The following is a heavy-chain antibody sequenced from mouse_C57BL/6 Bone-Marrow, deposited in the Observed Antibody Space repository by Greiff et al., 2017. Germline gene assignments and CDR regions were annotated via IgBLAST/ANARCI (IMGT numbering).Heavy chain of an antibody. J-gene: IGHJ1*03. D-gene: IGHD1-1*01. CDR2: INPYNGDT. V-gene: IGHV1-20*01. CDR1: GYSFTGYF. Sequence: VQLQQSGPELVKPGDSVKISCKASGYSFTGYFMNWVMQSHGKSLEWIGRINPYNGDTFYNQKFKGKATLTVDKSSSTAHMELRSLTSEDSAVYYCARRRLYYGSSYEYFDVWGTGTTVTVSS. CDR3: ARRRLYYGSSYEYFDV.